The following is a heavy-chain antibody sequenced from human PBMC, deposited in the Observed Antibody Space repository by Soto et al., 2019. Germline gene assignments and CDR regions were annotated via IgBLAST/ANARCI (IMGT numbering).Heavy chain of an antibody. V-gene: IGHV3-30*18. D-gene: IGHD1-20*01. CDR3: AKQYNLGGLEDY. CDR1: GYTFSGHG. Sequence: GGSLRLSCPASGYTFSGHGIHWVLQAPGKGLEWLAVISYDGRSEYYADSVKGRFSVSRDNSNNMAYLQMNSLRVEDTAMYYCAKQYNLGGLEDYWGQGTLVTVSS. CDR2: ISYDGRSE. J-gene: IGHJ4*02.